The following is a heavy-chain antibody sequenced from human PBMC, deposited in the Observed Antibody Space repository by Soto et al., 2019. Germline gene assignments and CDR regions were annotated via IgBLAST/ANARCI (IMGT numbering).Heavy chain of an antibody. CDR1: EGTFNSYA. CDR2: IIPYYNTL. J-gene: IGHJ4*02. D-gene: IGHD6-13*01. Sequence: QAQGVQSGAEVRKPGSSVKLSCKASEGTFNSYAIAWVRQAPGQGLEWMGGIIPYYNTLNYAQKFQDRVTSTADDSTNTVYMELSSLRSDDTAVYFCASGASRWYPYFFDSWAQGTLVTVSS. CDR3: ASGASRWYPYFFDS. V-gene: IGHV1-69*01.